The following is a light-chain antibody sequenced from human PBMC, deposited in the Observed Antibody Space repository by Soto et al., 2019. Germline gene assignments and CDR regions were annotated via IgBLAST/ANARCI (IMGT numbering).Light chain of an antibody. V-gene: IGKV1-9*01. Sequence: DIQLTQSPSFLSASVGDRVTITCRASQGISSYLAWYQQKPGKAPKLLIYAASTLQSGVPSRFSGSGSEKEFALSLSSLQPEDFATYYCQQLNSYPPYTFGQGTKLEIK. CDR1: QGISSY. CDR2: AAS. CDR3: QQLNSYPPYT. J-gene: IGKJ2*01.